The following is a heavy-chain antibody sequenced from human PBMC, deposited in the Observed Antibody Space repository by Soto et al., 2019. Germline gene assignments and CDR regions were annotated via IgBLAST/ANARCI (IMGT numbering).Heavy chain of an antibody. V-gene: IGHV3-11*01. CDR2: ISSSGSTI. D-gene: IGHD4-17*01. J-gene: IGHJ6*02. Sequence: GLPLRLSCAASGFTFSDYYMSLIRQAPGEGLEWVSYISSSGSTIYYADSVKGRFTISRDNAKNSLYLQMNSLRAEDTAVYYCARDSDSTVVRSNYYYGMDVWGQGTTVTVSS. CDR1: GFTFSDYY. CDR3: ARDSDSTVVRSNYYYGMDV.